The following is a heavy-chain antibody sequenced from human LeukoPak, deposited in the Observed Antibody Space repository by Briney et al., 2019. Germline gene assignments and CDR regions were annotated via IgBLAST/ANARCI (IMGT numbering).Heavy chain of an antibody. Sequence: GGSLRLSCAASGFTFSSYWMSWVRQAPGKGLEWVANIKQDGSEKYYVDSVKGRFTISRDNAKNSLYLQMNSLRAEDTAVYYCARTPYYYDSSAGAGWFDYWGQGTLVTVSS. J-gene: IGHJ4*02. CDR1: GFTFSSYW. CDR2: IKQDGSEK. CDR3: ARTPYYYDSSAGAGWFDY. D-gene: IGHD3-22*01. V-gene: IGHV3-7*01.